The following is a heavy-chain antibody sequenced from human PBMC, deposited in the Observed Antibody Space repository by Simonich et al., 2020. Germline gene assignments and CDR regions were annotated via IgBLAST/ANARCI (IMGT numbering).Heavy chain of an antibody. J-gene: IGHJ3*02. CDR3: ARVRFEAFDI. V-gene: IGHV1-2*02. CDR1: GYTFTGYY. CDR2: INPNSGGT. Sequence: QVQLVQSGAEVKKPGASVKVSCKASGYTFTGYYMHWVRQAPGQGLELMGRINPNSGGTNNAQKLQGRVTTTKDTSISTAYMELSRLRSDDTAVYYCARVRFEAFDIWGQGTMVTVSS.